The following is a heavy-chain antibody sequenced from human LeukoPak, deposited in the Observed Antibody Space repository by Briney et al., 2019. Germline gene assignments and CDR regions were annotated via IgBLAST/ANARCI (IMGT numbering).Heavy chain of an antibody. CDR1: GVPIGSYS. CDR2: IYKTGTT. V-gene: IGHV4-59*01. CDR3: ARFTAFNYYYAMDV. D-gene: IGHD3-3*02. J-gene: IGHJ6*01. Sequence: SETLSLTCTVSGVPIGSYSWSWVRQSPGKGLEWIASIYKTGTTKYNPSLKSGVTISPGASNQQGWSLRLSSVTAADTAVYFCARFTAFNYYYAMDVWGQGTTVIV.